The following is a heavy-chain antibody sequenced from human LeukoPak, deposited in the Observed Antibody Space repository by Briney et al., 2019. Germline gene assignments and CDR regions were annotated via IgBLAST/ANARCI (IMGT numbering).Heavy chain of an antibody. CDR1: ADSITNYY. D-gene: IGHD7-27*01. Sequence: SETLSLTCSVSADSITNYYWSWIRQSPGKGLEWIGYIYYTETSYNPSLKSRVTISADTSKNQFSLKLYSVTAADTAVYYCATRKLGNDYWGQGTLVTVSS. CDR3: ATRKLGNDY. J-gene: IGHJ4*02. V-gene: IGHV4-59*01. CDR2: IYYTET.